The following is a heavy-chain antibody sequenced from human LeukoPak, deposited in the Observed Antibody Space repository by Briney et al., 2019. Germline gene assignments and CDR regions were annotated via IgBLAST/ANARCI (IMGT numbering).Heavy chain of an antibody. CDR1: GFTFSIYN. Sequence: GGSLRLSCAASGFTFSIYNLNWVRQAPGKGLELVSYISGSSSTIYYADSVKGRFTISRDNAKNSLYLQMNSLRAEDTAVYYCARGPHYYDSSGYYYLGVFDYWGQGTLVTVSS. D-gene: IGHD3-22*01. CDR2: ISGSSSTI. J-gene: IGHJ4*02. V-gene: IGHV3-48*01. CDR3: ARGPHYYDSSGYYYLGVFDY.